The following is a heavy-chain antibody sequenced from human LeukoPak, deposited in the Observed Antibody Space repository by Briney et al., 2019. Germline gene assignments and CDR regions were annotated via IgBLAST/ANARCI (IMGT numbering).Heavy chain of an antibody. Sequence: PSETLSLTCSVSGDSISSSYWSWIRQPPGKGLEWIGNIYNSENTNYSPSLQSRVTMSVDTSKSQFSLQLTSVSAADTAVYYCARRFSSRSDGNGYYYGHDAFDVWGQGTLVTVSS. CDR3: ARRFSSRSDGNGYYYGHDAFDV. CDR2: IYNSENT. CDR1: GDSISSSY. J-gene: IGHJ3*01. V-gene: IGHV4-59*08. D-gene: IGHD3-22*01.